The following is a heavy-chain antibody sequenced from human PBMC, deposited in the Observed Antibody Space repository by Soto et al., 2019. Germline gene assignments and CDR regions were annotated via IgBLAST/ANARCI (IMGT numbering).Heavy chain of an antibody. CDR3: ATVIPATRYFAY. J-gene: IGHJ4*02. D-gene: IGHD2-15*01. CDR1: GGSIGNDDYS. Sequence: SETLSLTCTVSGGSIGNDDYSWSWVRQPPGKGLEWIGYIYHSGTTYYNPSLTSRVTVSVDGSNNQFSLKLTSMTAADTAVYYCATVIPATRYFAYWGQGILVTVSS. CDR2: IYHSGTT. V-gene: IGHV4-30-2*01.